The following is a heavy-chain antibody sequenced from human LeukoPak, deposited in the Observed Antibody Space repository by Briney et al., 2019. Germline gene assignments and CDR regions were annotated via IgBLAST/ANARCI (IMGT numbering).Heavy chain of an antibody. D-gene: IGHD3-10*01. CDR3: ARGYRGFGWSHDYGDY. J-gene: IGHJ4*02. CDR1: GFTVSSNY. Sequence: GGSLRLSCAASGFTVSSNYMSWVRQAPGKGLEWVSVIYSGGSTYYADSVKGRFTISRDNSKNTLYLQMNSLRAEDTAVYYCARGYRGFGWSHDYGDYWGQGTLVTVSS. CDR2: IYSGGST. V-gene: IGHV3-66*01.